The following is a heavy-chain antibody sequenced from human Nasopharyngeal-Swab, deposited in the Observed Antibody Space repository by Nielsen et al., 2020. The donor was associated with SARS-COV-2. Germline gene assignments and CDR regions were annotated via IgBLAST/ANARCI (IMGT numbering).Heavy chain of an antibody. CDR1: GFSLSNARMG. J-gene: IGHJ6*02. D-gene: IGHD2-2*01. V-gene: IGHV2-26*01. CDR3: ARIDVVVPAAIQEGYYYGMDV. CDR2: IFSNDEQ. Sequence: SCPTLVKPTETLTLTCTVSGFSLSNARMGVSWIRQPPGKALEWLAHIFSNDEQSYSTSLKSRLTISKDTSKSQVVLTMTNMDPVDTATYYCARIDVVVPAAIQEGYYYGMDVWGQGTTVTVSS.